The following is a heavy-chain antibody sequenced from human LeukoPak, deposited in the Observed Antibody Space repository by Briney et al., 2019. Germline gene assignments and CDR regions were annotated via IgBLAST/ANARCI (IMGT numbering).Heavy chain of an antibody. CDR1: GFRFSSYD. Sequence: GGSLRVSCAATGFRFSSYDMHWVRQAPGKGLEGVAAISAEGYIQIYLDSVMGRFTTSRDNYKSTLYLQMNSLRAEDTAVYYCAKALRFLDWLSPFDYWGQGTLVTVSS. J-gene: IGHJ4*02. D-gene: IGHD3-3*01. CDR3: AKALRFLDWLSPFDY. CDR2: ISAEGYIQ. V-gene: IGHV3-30-3*01.